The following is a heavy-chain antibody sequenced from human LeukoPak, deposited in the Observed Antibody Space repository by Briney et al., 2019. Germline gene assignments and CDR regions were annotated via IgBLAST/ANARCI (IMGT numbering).Heavy chain of an antibody. CDR2: IGGSGGST. CDR3: AKEGHSSSWYLVTSEYFQH. J-gene: IGHJ1*01. D-gene: IGHD6-13*01. V-gene: IGHV3-23*01. CDR1: GFTFSSYA. Sequence: PGGSLRLSCAASGFTFSSYATSWVRQAPGKGLEWVSAIGGSGGSTYYADSVKGRFTISRDNSKNTLYLQMNSLRAEDTAVYYCAKEGHSSSWYLVTSEYFQHWGQGTLVTVSS.